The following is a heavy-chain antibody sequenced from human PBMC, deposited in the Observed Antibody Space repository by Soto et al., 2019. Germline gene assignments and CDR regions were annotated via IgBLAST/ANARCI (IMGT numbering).Heavy chain of an antibody. CDR2: ISYDGSNK. CDR1: GFTFSSYA. V-gene: IGHV3-30-3*01. J-gene: IGHJ6*02. CDR3: ARKKTDYYYGMDV. Sequence: QVPLVESGGGVVQPGRSLRLSCAASGFTFSSYAMHWVRQAPGKGLEWVAVISYDGSNKYYADSVKGRFTISRDNSKNTLYLQMNSLRAEDTAVYYCARKKTDYYYGMDVWGQGTTVTVSS.